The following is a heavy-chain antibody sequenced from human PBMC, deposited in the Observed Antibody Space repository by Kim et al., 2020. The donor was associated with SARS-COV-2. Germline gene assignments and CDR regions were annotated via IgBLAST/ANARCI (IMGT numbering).Heavy chain of an antibody. D-gene: IGHD6-19*01. CDR2: IYYSGST. J-gene: IGHJ6*02. CDR1: GGSISSGGYY. V-gene: IGHV4-31*03. CDR3: ARDSGAHSSGWGYYYYGMDV. Sequence: SETLSLTCTVSGGSISSGGYYWSWIRQHPGKGLEWIGYIYYSGSTYYNPSLKSRVTISVDTSKNQFSLKLSSVTAADTAVYYCARDSGAHSSGWGYYYYGMDVWGQGTTVTVSS.